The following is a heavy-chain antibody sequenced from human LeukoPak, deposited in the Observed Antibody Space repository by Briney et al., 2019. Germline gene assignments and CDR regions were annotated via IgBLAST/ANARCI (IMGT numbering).Heavy chain of an antibody. J-gene: IGHJ6*03. CDR2: IWYGGSNK. D-gene: IGHD5-18*01. CDR3: ARGYSYGYYYYMDV. CDR1: GFTFSSYG. Sequence: GGSLRLSCAASGFTFSSYGMHWVRQAPGKGLEWVAVIWYGGSNKYYADSVKGRFTISRDNSKNTLYLQMNSLRAEDMAVYYCARGYSYGYYYYMDVWGKGTTVTVSS. V-gene: IGHV3-33*08.